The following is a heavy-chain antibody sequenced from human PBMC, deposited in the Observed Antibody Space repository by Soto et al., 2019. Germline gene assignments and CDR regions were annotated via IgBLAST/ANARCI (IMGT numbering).Heavy chain of an antibody. CDR2: FYYSGST. CDR3: ARSVFP. V-gene: IGHV4-31*03. Sequence: QVQLQESGPGLVKPSQTLSLTCTVSGGSISTGGYYWNWIRQHPGKGLEWIGYFYYSGSTYYNPSLRHRVTLPVNTSKNQFSLKLRPVTAADTAVYYCARSVFPWGQGTLVTVSS. J-gene: IGHJ5*02. CDR1: GGSISTGGYY.